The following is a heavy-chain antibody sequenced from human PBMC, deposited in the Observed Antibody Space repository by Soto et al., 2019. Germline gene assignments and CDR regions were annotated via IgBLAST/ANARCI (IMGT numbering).Heavy chain of an antibody. CDR1: GFPFSGYW. D-gene: IGHD6-6*01. CDR3: ASVPGRSSEGNWFDP. Sequence: EVQLVESGGGLVQPGGSLSLSCAAPGFPFSGYWMSWFRQAPGKGLDRVANIKKDGSEKSYVDSVKGRFTISRDNAKNSLYLQMNRLRAEDTAVYYCASVPGRSSEGNWFDPWGQGTLVTVSS. J-gene: IGHJ5*02. V-gene: IGHV3-7*03. CDR2: IKKDGSEK.